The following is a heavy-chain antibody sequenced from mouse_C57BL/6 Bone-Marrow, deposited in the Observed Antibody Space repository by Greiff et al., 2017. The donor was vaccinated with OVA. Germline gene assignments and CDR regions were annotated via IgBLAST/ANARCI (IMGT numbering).Heavy chain of an antibody. CDR3: ARRGYDNYDAMDC. CDR2: ISNLAYSI. J-gene: IGHJ4*01. D-gene: IGHD2-3*01. V-gene: IGHV5-15*01. Sequence: EVQVVESGGGLVQPGGSLKLSCAASGFTFSDYGMAWVRQAPRQGPEWVAFISNLAYSIYYADTVKGRFTISRENATNTLYLEMSSLRSEDTAMYYCARRGYDNYDAMDCWGQGTTVTVSS. CDR1: GFTFSDYG.